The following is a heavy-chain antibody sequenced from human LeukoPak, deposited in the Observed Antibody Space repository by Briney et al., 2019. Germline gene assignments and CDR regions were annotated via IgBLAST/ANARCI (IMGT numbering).Heavy chain of an antibody. CDR2: IYTSGST. CDR1: GGSISSYY. J-gene: IGHJ4*02. Sequence: PSETLSLTCTVSGGSISSYYWSWIRQPAGKGLEWIGRIYTSGSTNYNPSLKSRVTISVDTSKNQFSLKLSSVTAADTAVYYCARVHMVRGVITTYYFDYWGQGTLVTVSP. D-gene: IGHD3-10*01. V-gene: IGHV4-4*07. CDR3: ARVHMVRGVITTYYFDY.